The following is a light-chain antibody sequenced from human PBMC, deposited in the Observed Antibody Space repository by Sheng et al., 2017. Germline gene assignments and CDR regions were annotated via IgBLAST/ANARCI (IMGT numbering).Light chain of an antibody. J-gene: IGKJ4*01. Sequence: DIHMTQSPSSLSASVGDRVTITCQASQDISNYLNWYQQKPGKAPKLLIYDASNLETGVPSRFSGSGYGTDFTLTISSLQPEDFATYYCQQSSITPPFTFGGGTKVEIK. CDR2: DAS. CDR3: QQSSITPPFT. V-gene: IGKV1-33*01. CDR1: QDISNY.